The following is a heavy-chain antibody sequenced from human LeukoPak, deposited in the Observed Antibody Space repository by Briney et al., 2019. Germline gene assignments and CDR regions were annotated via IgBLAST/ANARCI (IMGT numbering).Heavy chain of an antibody. CDR3: AVGASSGYLTRDY. V-gene: IGHV4-34*01. CDR1: GGSFSGYY. Sequence: SETLSLTCAVYGGSFSGYYWSWIRQPPRQGLEWIGEINHSGSTNYNPSLKRRVPISVDTSKNQFSLKLSSVTAADTAVYYCAVGASSGYLTRDYWGQGTLVTVSS. J-gene: IGHJ4*02. D-gene: IGHD3-22*01. CDR2: INHSGST.